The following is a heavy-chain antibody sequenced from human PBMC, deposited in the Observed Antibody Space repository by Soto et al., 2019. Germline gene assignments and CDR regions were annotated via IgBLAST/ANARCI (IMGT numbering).Heavy chain of an antibody. CDR2: IHHSGGP. V-gene: IGHV4-59*01. D-gene: IGHD6-13*01. J-gene: IGHJ6*02. CDR3: ARDGSIPASFLNHYYYYCMHV. Sequence: PSETLSRTYALSGDYMKSFFWSWIRQPPGKGLEWIGYIHHSGGPNYTPSLKSRVTTAVDTSKNQFSLKLSSVTTADTAVYYCARDGSIPASFLNHYYYYCMHVWGQGTIVTV. CDR1: GDYMKSFF.